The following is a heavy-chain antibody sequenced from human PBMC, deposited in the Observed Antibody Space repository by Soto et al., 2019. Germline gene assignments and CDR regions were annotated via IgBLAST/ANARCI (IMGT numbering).Heavy chain of an antibody. CDR1: GGSISGSCH. V-gene: IGHV4-38-2*01. CDR3: ARTDTVGYHPHLAQRNSDP. J-gene: IGHJ5*02. CDR2: IFHTGTT. D-gene: IGHD5-12*01. Sequence: PSQTRSLSCAVSGGSISGSCHWAWIRQPPGRSLEWIASIFHTGTTYYTPSLKSRVTISVDTSKNQFSLRLSSVTAADSAVYYCARTDTVGYHPHLAQRNSDP.